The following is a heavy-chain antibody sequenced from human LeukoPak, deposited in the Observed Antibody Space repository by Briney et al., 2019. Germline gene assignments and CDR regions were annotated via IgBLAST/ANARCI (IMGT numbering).Heavy chain of an antibody. CDR2: ITASGGNT. J-gene: IGHJ4*02. CDR3: AKGNRYSYGRYYFDY. CDR1: GFTFSSYA. D-gene: IGHD5-18*01. Sequence: GGPLRLSCAASGFTFSSYAMGWVRQAPGKGLEWVSAITASGGNTYYADSVKGRFTISRDNSKNTLYLQVNSLRAKDTAVYYCAKGNRYSYGRYYFDYGGQGTLVTVSS. V-gene: IGHV3-23*01.